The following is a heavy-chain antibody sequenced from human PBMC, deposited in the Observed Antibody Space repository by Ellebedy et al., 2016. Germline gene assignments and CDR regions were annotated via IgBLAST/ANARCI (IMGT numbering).Heavy chain of an antibody. J-gene: IGHJ3*02. Sequence: ASVKVSCKASGYTFTTYYMHWVRQAPGQGLEWMGIINPSGGSTSYAQKFQGRVTMTRDTSTSTVYMELSSLSSEDTALYYCARVAYRKGVAFDIWGQGTMVTVSS. CDR2: INPSGGST. CDR3: ARVAYRKGVAFDI. V-gene: IGHV1-46*01. D-gene: IGHD2-21*01. CDR1: GYTFTTYY.